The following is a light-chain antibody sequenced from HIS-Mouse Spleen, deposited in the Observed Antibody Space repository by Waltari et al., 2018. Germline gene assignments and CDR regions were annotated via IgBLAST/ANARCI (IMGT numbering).Light chain of an antibody. CDR3: MQALQTPYT. CDR2: LGS. Sequence: DIVMTQSPLSLPVTPGEPASIPCRSSQSPLHSNGYNYLDWYLQKPGQSPQLLIYLGSNRASGVPDRFSGSGSGTDFTLKISRVEAEDVGVYYCMQALQTPYTFGQGTKLEIK. CDR1: QSPLHSNGYNY. J-gene: IGKJ2*01. V-gene: IGKV2-28*01.